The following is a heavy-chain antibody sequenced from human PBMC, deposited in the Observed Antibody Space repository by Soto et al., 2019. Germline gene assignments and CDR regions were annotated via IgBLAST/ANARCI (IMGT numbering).Heavy chain of an antibody. CDR2: ISGSGGST. J-gene: IGHJ3*02. V-gene: IGHV3-23*01. Sequence: GSLRLSCAASGFTFSSYAMSWVRQAPGKGLEWVSAISGSGGSTYYADSVKGRFTISRDNSKNTLYLQMNSLRAEDTAVYYCAKGGSTIFGVVTYDAFDIWGQGTMVTVSS. CDR1: GFTFSSYA. CDR3: AKGGSTIFGVVTYDAFDI. D-gene: IGHD3-3*01.